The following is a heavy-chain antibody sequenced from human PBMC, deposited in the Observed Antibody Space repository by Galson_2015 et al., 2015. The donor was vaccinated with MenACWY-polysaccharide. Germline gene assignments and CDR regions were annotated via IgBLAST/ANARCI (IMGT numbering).Heavy chain of an antibody. Sequence: SLRLSCAVSGFTLDNYAMHWVRQAPGKGLEWVSSISWNSGIVDYADSVKGRFIISRDNAKNSLYLQMNSLRPEDTALYYCANPGGVIIAIELDSWGQGTLVTVSS. CDR1: GFTLDNYA. J-gene: IGHJ4*02. CDR2: ISWNSGIV. D-gene: IGHD3-10*01. V-gene: IGHV3-9*01. CDR3: ANPGGVIIAIELDS.